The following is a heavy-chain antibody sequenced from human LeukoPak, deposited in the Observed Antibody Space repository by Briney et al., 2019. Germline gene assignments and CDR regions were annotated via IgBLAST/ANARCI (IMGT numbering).Heavy chain of an antibody. J-gene: IGHJ4*02. CDR2: INHSGST. D-gene: IGHD3-22*01. V-gene: IGHV4-34*01. Sequence: SETLSLTCAVYGGTFSGYYWSWIRQPPGKGLEWIGEINHSGSTNYNPSLKSRVTISVDTSKNQFSLELTSVTAADTAVYYCARRRYDASGYYPSRGRYFDYWGQGTLVTVSS. CDR1: GGTFSGYY. CDR3: ARRRYDASGYYPSRGRYFDY.